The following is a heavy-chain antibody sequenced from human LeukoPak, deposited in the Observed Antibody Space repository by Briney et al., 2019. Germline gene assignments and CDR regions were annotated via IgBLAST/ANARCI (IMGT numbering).Heavy chain of an antibody. Sequence: GGSLRLSCAASGFTFSSYGMHWVRQAPGKGLEWVAVISYDGSNKYYADSVKGRFTISSDNSKNTLYLQMNSLRAEDTGVYYCAKAVPGLDYWGQGTLVTVSS. J-gene: IGHJ4*02. CDR3: AKAVPGLDY. CDR2: ISYDGSNK. CDR1: GFTFSSYG. D-gene: IGHD3-9*01. V-gene: IGHV3-30*18.